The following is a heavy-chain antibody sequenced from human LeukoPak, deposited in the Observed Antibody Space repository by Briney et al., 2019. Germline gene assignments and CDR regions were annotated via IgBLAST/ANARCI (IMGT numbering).Heavy chain of an antibody. Sequence: GSLXLSCAASGFTFDDYGMSWVRQAPGKGLEWVSGINWNGGSTGYADSVKGRFTISRDNAKNSLYLQMNSLRAEDTALYYCARGGSYDFNYYMDVWGKGTTVTVSS. CDR1: GFTFDDYG. J-gene: IGHJ6*03. D-gene: IGHD1-26*01. CDR3: ARGGSYDFNYYMDV. V-gene: IGHV3-20*04. CDR2: INWNGGST.